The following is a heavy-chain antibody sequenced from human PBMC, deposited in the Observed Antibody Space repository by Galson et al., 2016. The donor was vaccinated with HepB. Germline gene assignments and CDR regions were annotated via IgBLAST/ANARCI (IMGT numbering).Heavy chain of an antibody. Sequence: SLRLSCAASGFTFSIYAMSWVRQAPGKGLEWVSAISGSGGSKYYADSVKGRFTVSRDNSKNTLYLQMNSLRADDTAVYFCARDVVIDPRIEYYYYYYGLDVWGQGTTVTVSS. CDR1: GFTFSIYA. CDR3: ARDVVIDPRIEYYYYYYGLDV. J-gene: IGHJ6*02. V-gene: IGHV3-23*01. D-gene: IGHD2-21*01. CDR2: ISGSGGSK.